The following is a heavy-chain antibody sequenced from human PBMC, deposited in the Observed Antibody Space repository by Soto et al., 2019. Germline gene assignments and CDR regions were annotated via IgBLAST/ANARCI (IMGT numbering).Heavy chain of an antibody. CDR2: ISAYNGNT. Sequence: SVKVACRSSGYPYREYGISLARQAPGQGLEWMGWISAYNGNTNYAQKLQGRVTMTTDTSTSTAYMELRSLRYDDTAVYYCARNHAQWLVRYYYYGMDVWGQGTTVTVS. J-gene: IGHJ6*02. V-gene: IGHV1-18*01. CDR1: GYPYREYG. CDR3: ARNHAQWLVRYYYYGMDV. D-gene: IGHD6-19*01.